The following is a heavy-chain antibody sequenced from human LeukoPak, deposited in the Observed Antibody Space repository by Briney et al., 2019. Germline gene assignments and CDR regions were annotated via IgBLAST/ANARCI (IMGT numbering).Heavy chain of an antibody. CDR1: GYTFTSYG. D-gene: IGHD6-19*01. Sequence: ASVKVSCKASGYTFTSYGISWVRQAPGQGLEWMGWISAYNGNTNYAQKLQGRVTMTTDTSTSTAYMELRSLRSDDTAVYYCAKSSSDWYGEYFDYWGQGTLVTVSS. CDR3: AKSSSDWYGEYFDY. V-gene: IGHV1-18*01. J-gene: IGHJ4*02. CDR2: ISAYNGNT.